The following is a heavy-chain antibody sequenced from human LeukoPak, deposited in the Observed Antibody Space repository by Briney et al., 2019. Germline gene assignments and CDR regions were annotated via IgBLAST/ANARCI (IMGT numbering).Heavy chain of an antibody. D-gene: IGHD5-12*01. CDR3: AREGWLRLLDY. CDR2: INHSGST. CDR1: GGSLSGYY. Sequence: SETLSLTCAVYGGSLSGYYRSWIRQPPGKGLEWIGEINHSGSTNYNPSLKSRVTISVDTSKNQSSLRLSSVTAADTAVYYCAREGWLRLLDYWGQGTLVTVSS. V-gene: IGHV4-34*01. J-gene: IGHJ4*02.